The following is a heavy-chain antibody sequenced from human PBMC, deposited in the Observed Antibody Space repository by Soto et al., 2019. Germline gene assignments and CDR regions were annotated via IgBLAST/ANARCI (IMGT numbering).Heavy chain of an antibody. J-gene: IGHJ6*02. V-gene: IGHV1-69*13. CDR1: GGTFSSYA. CDR3: ARVGRYYDILTGSEPYYYYGMDV. Sequence: SVKVSCKASGGTFSSYAISWVRQAPGQGLEWMGGIIPIFGTANYAQKFQGRVTITADESTSTAYMELSSLRSEDTAVYYCARVGRYYDILTGSEPYYYYGMDVWGQGTTVTVSS. CDR2: IIPIFGTA. D-gene: IGHD3-9*01.